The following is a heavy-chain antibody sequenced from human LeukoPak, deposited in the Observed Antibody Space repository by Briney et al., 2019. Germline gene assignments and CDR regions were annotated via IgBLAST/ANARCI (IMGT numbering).Heavy chain of an antibody. CDR1: GYTFSNYY. Sequence: ASVKVSCKASGYTFSNYYMHWVRQAPGQGLEWMGIINPNDGSTSYAQRFRGRVTMTRDTSTSTFYMELSTLRYEDTAVYYCARGSYYYMDVWVTGTTVTISS. CDR2: INPNDGST. V-gene: IGHV1-46*01. CDR3: ARGSYYYMDV. J-gene: IGHJ6*03.